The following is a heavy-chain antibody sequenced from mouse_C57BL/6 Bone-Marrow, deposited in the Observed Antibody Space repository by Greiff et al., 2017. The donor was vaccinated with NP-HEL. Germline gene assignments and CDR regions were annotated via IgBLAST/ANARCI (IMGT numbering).Heavy chain of an antibody. CDR1: GFTFSSYG. CDR3: ARQWYYGTFDY. J-gene: IGHJ2*01. V-gene: IGHV5-6*02. Sequence: DVMLVESGGDLVKPGGSLKLSCAASGFTFSSYGMSWVRQTPDKRLEWVATISSGGSYTYYPDSVKGRFTISRDNAKNTLYLQMSSLKSEDTAMYYCARQWYYGTFDYWGQGTTLTVSS. D-gene: IGHD1-1*01. CDR2: ISSGGSYT.